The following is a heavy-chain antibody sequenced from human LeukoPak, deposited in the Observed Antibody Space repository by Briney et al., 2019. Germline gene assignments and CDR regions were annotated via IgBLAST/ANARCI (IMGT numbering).Heavy chain of an antibody. CDR3: AKGRSSVYYFDY. V-gene: IGHV3-23*01. CDR2: ISGNGGST. CDR1: GFTFSSYA. J-gene: IGHJ4*02. Sequence: PGGSLRLSCAASGFTFSSYAMSWVRQAPGKGLEWVSAISGNGGSTYYADSVKGRFTISRDNSKNTLYLQMNSLRAEDTAVYYCAKGRSSVYYFDYWGQGTLVTVSS. D-gene: IGHD6-6*01.